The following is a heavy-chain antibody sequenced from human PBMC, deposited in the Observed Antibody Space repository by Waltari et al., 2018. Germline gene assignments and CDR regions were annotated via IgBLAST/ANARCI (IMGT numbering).Heavy chain of an antibody. V-gene: IGHV4-34*01. J-gene: IGHJ4*02. Sequence: QVQLQQWGAGLLKPSETLSLTCTAYGGSFSGYYWSWIRQPPGKGLEWIGEINHSGSTNYNPSLKSRVTISVDTSKNQFSLKLSSVTAADTAVYYCARGVLFDYWGQGTLVTVSS. CDR2: INHSGST. CDR3: ARGVLFDY. CDR1: GGSFSGYY.